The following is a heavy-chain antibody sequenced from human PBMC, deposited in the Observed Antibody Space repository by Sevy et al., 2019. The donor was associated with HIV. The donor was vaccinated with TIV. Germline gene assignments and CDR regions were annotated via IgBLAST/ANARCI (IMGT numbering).Heavy chain of an antibody. J-gene: IGHJ4*02. Sequence: GGSLRLSCAASGFTFSCYSMNWVRQAPGKGREWVSYISSSRSTIYYADSVKGRLTISRDNAKNSLYLQMNSVRDEDTAVYYCARGNIGATIYNFWGQGTLVTVSS. V-gene: IGHV3-48*02. CDR2: ISSSRSTI. D-gene: IGHD5-12*01. CDR1: GFTFSCYS. CDR3: ARGNIGATIYNF.